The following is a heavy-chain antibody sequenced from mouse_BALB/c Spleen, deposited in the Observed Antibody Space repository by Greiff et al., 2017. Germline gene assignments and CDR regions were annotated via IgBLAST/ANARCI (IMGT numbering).Heavy chain of an antibody. Sequence: EVHLVESGGGLVQPGGSRKLSCAASGFTFSSFGMHWVRQAPEKGLEWVAYISSGSSTIYYADTVKGRFTISRDNPKNTLFLQMTSLRSADTAMYYCARGGYYRYDWYVDVWGAGTTVTVSS. CDR3: ARGGYYRYDWYVDV. CDR2: ISSGSSTI. J-gene: IGHJ1*01. CDR1: GFTFSSFG. D-gene: IGHD2-14*01. V-gene: IGHV5-17*02.